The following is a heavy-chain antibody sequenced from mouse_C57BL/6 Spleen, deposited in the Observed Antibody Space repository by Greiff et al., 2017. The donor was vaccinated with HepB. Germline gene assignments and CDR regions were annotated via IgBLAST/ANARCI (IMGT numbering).Heavy chain of an antibody. J-gene: IGHJ1*03. V-gene: IGHV5-9-1*02. Sequence: DVMLVESGEGLVKPGGSLKLSCAASGFTFSSYAMSWVRQTPEKRLEWVAYISSGGDYIYYADTVKGRFTISRDNARNTLYLQMSSLKSEDTAMYYCTRDQDGNWYFDVWGTGTTVTVSS. CDR3: TRDQDGNWYFDV. CDR2: ISSGGDYI. CDR1: GFTFSSYA. D-gene: IGHD2-1*01.